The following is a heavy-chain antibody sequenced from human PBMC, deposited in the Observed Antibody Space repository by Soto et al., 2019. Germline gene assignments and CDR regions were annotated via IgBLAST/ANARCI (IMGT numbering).Heavy chain of an antibody. CDR1: SGSISSSNW. Sequence: QVQLQESGPGLVKPSGTLSLTCAVSSGSISSSNWWSWVRQPPGKGLEWIGEIYHSGSTNYNPAPKSRVTISADKSKNQCSLKLSSVTAADNAVYYCTRAYSGYDSKRYYYYYYMDVWGKGTTVTVSS. CDR3: TRAYSGYDSKRYYYYYYMDV. V-gene: IGHV4-4*02. CDR2: IYHSGST. J-gene: IGHJ6*03. D-gene: IGHD5-12*01.